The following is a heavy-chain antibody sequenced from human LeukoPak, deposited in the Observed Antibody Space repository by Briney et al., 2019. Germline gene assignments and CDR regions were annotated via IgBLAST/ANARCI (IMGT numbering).Heavy chain of an antibody. Sequence: GGSLRLSCAASGFTFIGYYMSWIRQAPGKGLEWVSYISSSGSTIYYADSVKGRFTISRDNAKNSLYLQMNSLRAEDTAVYYCARDGGSSSPIFGYFDYWGQGTLVTVSS. V-gene: IGHV3-11*04. CDR2: ISSSGSTI. D-gene: IGHD6-6*01. J-gene: IGHJ4*02. CDR1: GFTFIGYY. CDR3: ARDGGSSSPIFGYFDY.